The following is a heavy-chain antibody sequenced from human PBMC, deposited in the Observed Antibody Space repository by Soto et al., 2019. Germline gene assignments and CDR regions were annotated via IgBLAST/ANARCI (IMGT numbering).Heavy chain of an antibody. D-gene: IGHD1-26*01. CDR3: ARDLLVGAAWYYGMDV. V-gene: IGHV1-18*01. CDR2: ISAYNGNT. CDR1: GYTFTSYG. Sequence: ASVKLSCKASGYTFTSYGISWVRRAPGQGLEWMGWISAYNGNTNYAQKLQDRITMTTDTSTSTAYMELRSLRSDDTAVYYCARDLLVGAAWYYGMDVWGQGTTVTVSS. J-gene: IGHJ6*02.